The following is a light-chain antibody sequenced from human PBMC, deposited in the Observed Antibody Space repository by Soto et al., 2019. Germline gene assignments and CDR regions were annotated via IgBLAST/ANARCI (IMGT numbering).Light chain of an antibody. Sequence: QSVVTQPPSVSGAPGQRVTISCTGSSSNIGAGYDVHWYQHLPGTAPKLLIYGNTNRPSGVPDRFSASKSGTSASLANTGLQAEDEADYYCQSYDSSLSGYVVFGGGTKLTVL. CDR1: SSNIGAGYD. J-gene: IGLJ2*01. CDR2: GNT. CDR3: QSYDSSLSGYVV. V-gene: IGLV1-40*01.